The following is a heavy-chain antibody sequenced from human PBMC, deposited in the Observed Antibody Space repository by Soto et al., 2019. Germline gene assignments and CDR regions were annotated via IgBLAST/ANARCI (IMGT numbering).Heavy chain of an antibody. CDR3: ARVGIQLWFDY. CDR2: INLNSGGT. Sequence: SVKVSRKASEYTFTRSYMHWVGQSPGQGLGWMGWINLNSGGTNYAQKFQGRVTMTRDTSISTAYMELSRLRSDDTAVYYCARVGIQLWFDYWGQGNLVTGSS. D-gene: IGHD5-18*01. V-gene: IGHV1-2*02. J-gene: IGHJ5*01. CDR1: EYTFTRSY.